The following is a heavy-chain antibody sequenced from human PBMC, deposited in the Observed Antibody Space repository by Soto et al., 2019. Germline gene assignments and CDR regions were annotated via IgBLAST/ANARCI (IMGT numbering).Heavy chain of an antibody. Sequence: GASVKVSCKASGYTFTSYGISWVRQAPGQGLEWMGWISAYNDNTNYAQKLQGRVTMTTDTSTSTAYMELRSLRSDDTAVYYCARHSSGWPKSNDAFDIWGQGTMVTVSS. CDR2: ISAYNDNT. CDR1: GYTFTSYG. D-gene: IGHD6-19*01. CDR3: ARHSSGWPKSNDAFDI. V-gene: IGHV1-18*01. J-gene: IGHJ3*02.